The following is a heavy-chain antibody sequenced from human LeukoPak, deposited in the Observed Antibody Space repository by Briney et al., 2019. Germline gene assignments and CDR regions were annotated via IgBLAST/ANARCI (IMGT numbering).Heavy chain of an antibody. D-gene: IGHD3-10*01. J-gene: IGHJ4*02. CDR1: GYTFTSYG. Sequence: ASVKVSCKASGYTFTSYGISWVRQAPGQGLEWMGWISAYNGNTNYAQKLQGRVTMTTDTSTSTAYMELRSLRSDDTAVYYCARDLLSPGRFGESFDYWGQGTLVTVSS. V-gene: IGHV1-18*01. CDR2: ISAYNGNT. CDR3: ARDLLSPGRFGESFDY.